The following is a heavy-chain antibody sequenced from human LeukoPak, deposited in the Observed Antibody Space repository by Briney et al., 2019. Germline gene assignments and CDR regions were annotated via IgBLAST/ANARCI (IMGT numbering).Heavy chain of an antibody. Sequence: GGSLRLSCAASGFTFSSYAMSWVRQAPGKGLEWVSAISGSGGSTYYADSVKGRFTISRDNSKNTLYLQMNILRAEDSAVYYCAKDATWGYYYYMDVWGKGTTVTVSS. CDR1: GFTFSSYA. J-gene: IGHJ6*03. V-gene: IGHV3-23*01. D-gene: IGHD3-16*01. CDR3: AKDATWGYYYYMDV. CDR2: ISGSGGST.